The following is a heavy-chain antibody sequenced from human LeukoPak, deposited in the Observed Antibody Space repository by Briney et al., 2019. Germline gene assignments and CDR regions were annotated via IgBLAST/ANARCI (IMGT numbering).Heavy chain of an antibody. J-gene: IGHJ4*02. D-gene: IGHD6-19*01. CDR3: ASMGAVAVSY. V-gene: IGHV3-48*03. Sequence: PGGSLRLSCAASGFTVSSYEMNWVRQAPGKGLEWVSYISTSGTTIYYADSVKGRFTISRDNAKNSLYLQMNSLGAEDTAVYYCASMGAVAVSYWGQGTLVTVSS. CDR1: GFTVSSYE. CDR2: ISTSGTTI.